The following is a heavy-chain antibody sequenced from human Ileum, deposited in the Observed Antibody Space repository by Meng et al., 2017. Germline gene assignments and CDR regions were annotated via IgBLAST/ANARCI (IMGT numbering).Heavy chain of an antibody. CDR3: ACRNYNYDDYFEY. CDR2: INSNSGGT. D-gene: IGHD1-7*01. J-gene: IGHJ4*02. CDR1: GYSFTGYY. V-gene: IGHV1-2*06. Sequence: QVHVVQSGAEVKKPGASVKVSCKPSGYSFTGYYMHWVRQAPGQGLEWMGRINSNSGGTNYAQKFKGRVTLTRDISTVYMELSSLRSDDTAVYYCACRNYNYDDYFEYWGQGTLVTVSS.